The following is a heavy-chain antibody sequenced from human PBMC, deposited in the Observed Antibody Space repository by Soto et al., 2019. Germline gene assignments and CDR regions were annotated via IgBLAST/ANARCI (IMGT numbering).Heavy chain of an antibody. CDR2: TYYRSKWFH. J-gene: IGHJ4*02. CDR3: ARDHGVSLEY. D-gene: IGHD4-17*01. V-gene: IGHV6-1*01. Sequence: PSQTLSLTCAISGDSVSSDITSWNWIRQSPSRGLEWLGKTYYRSKWFHDYAASVKSRITINPDTSKNQFSLELNSVTPEDTAVYYCARDHGVSLEYWGQGTLVTVSS. CDR1: GDSVSSDITS.